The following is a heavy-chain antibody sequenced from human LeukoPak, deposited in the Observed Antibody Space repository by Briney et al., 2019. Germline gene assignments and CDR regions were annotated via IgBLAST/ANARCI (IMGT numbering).Heavy chain of an antibody. Sequence: SETLSLTCTVSGGSISSYYWSWIRQPPGKGLEWIGYIYYSGSTNYNPSLKSRVTISVDTSKNQFSLKLSSVTAADTAVYYCARHGPPVRIKYFDYWGQGTLVTVSS. CDR2: IYYSGST. CDR3: ARHGPPVRIKYFDY. CDR1: GGSISSYY. V-gene: IGHV4-59*08. D-gene: IGHD1-14*01. J-gene: IGHJ4*02.